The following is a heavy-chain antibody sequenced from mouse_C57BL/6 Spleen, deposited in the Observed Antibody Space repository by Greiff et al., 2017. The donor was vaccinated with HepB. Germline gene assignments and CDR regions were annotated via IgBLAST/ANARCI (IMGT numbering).Heavy chain of an antibody. CDR3: ARSGDYSNFWYFDV. Sequence: QVQLQQPGAELVMPGASVKLSCKASGYTFTSYWMHWVKQRPGQGLEWIGEIDPSDSYTNYNQKFKGKSTLTVDKSSSTAYMQLSSLTSEDSAVYYCARSGDYSNFWYFDVWGTGTTVTVSS. CDR2: IDPSDSYT. D-gene: IGHD2-5*01. CDR1: GYTFTSYW. V-gene: IGHV1-69*01. J-gene: IGHJ1*03.